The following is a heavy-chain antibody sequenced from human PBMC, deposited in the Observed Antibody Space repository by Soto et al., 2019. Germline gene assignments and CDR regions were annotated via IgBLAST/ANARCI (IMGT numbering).Heavy chain of an antibody. CDR1: GSTFSSYA. Sequence: ASVKVSCKASGSTFSSYAISCVRQAPGQGLEWMGGIIPIFGTANYAQKFQGRVTITADESTSTAYMELNSLRAEDTAVYYCARGQYSGYGPQDYWGQGTLVTVSS. V-gene: IGHV1-69*13. CDR2: IIPIFGTA. J-gene: IGHJ4*02. CDR3: ARGQYSGYGPQDY. D-gene: IGHD5-12*01.